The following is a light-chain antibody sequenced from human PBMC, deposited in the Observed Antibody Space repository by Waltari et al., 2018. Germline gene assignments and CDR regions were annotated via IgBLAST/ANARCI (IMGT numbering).Light chain of an antibody. CDR3: QQLYQSPGT. CDR2: WAS. Sequence: DIVMTQSPDSLAVSLGERATINCKSSQSVLFNSNNQNYFAWYQQKPGQPPKRLIYWASVRESGVPDQLSGSGSGTDFVRTISGLKAEDVAVYYCQQLYQSPGTFGQGTKVEIK. CDR1: QSVLFNSNNQNY. J-gene: IGKJ1*01. V-gene: IGKV4-1*01.